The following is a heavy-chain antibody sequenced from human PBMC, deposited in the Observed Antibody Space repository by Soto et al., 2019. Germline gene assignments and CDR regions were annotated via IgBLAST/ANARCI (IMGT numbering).Heavy chain of an antibody. CDR3: AKDRCDYFPPRFDP. Sequence: DVQLVESGGGLVQPGGSLRLSCAASGVTFSNYAMSCVRQAPGKGPEWVSSISGRGTSTYYADSVKGRFTISRDNSQNTLYLQMNSLRVDDTAVYYCAKDRCDYFPPRFDPWGQGTLVIVS. CDR2: ISGRGTST. V-gene: IGHV3-23*04. CDR1: GVTFSNYA. J-gene: IGHJ5*02. D-gene: IGHD4-17*01.